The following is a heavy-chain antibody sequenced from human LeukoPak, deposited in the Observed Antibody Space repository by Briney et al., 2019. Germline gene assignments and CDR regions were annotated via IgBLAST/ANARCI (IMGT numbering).Heavy chain of an antibody. Sequence: GGSLRLSCAASGFTFSDYYMSWIRQAPGKGLEWVSYTSSSGSTIYYADSVKGRFTISRDNAKNSLYLQMNSLRAEGTAVYYCAGSDVDIVATIYWYFDLWGRGTLVTVSS. CDR1: GFTFSDYY. CDR3: AGSDVDIVATIYWYFDL. J-gene: IGHJ2*01. V-gene: IGHV3-11*01. D-gene: IGHD5-12*01. CDR2: TSSSGSTI.